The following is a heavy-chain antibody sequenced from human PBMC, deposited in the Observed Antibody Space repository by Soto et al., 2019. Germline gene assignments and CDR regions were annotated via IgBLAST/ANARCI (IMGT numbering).Heavy chain of an antibody. CDR1: GFTFSSYS. CDR2: ISSSSSTI. Sequence: EVQLVESGGGLVQPGWSLRLSCAASGFTFSSYSMNWVRQAPGKGLEWVSYISSSSSTIYYADSVKGRFTISRDNAKNSLYLQMNSLRAEDTAVYYCARANYYGSPGDFDYWGQGTLVPVSS. V-gene: IGHV3-48*01. D-gene: IGHD3-10*01. J-gene: IGHJ4*02. CDR3: ARANYYGSPGDFDY.